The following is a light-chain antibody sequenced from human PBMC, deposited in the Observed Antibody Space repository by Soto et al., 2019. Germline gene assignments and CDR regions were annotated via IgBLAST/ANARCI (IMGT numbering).Light chain of an antibody. V-gene: IGLV1-40*01. CDR1: SSNIGAGYD. CDR3: QSYDSSLSGWV. J-gene: IGLJ3*02. Sequence: QSVLTQPPSVSGAPGQRVTISCTGSSSNIGAGYDVHWYQRLPGTAPKLLIYGNSNRPSGVPDRFSGSKSGTSASLAITGLQAEDEADYSCQSYDSSLSGWVFGGGTKVTVL. CDR2: GNS.